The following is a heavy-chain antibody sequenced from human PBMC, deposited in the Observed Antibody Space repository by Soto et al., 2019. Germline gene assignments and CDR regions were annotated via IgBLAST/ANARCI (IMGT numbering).Heavy chain of an antibody. J-gene: IGHJ3*01. CDR2: INPEGSST. Sequence: EVQLVESGGGLVQPGGSLRLSCVDSGFSFSSYWMHWVRQGPGKGLVWVARINPEGSSTNYADSAEGRFTISRDNARNTLYLQMKSLRAEDTAVYYCARSPGGYYIDWGQGTMVTVSS. CDR3: ARSPGGYYID. D-gene: IGHD2-15*01. V-gene: IGHV3-74*01. CDR1: GFSFSSYW.